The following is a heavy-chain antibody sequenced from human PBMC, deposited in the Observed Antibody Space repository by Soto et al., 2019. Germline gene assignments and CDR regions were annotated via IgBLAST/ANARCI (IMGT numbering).Heavy chain of an antibody. CDR1: GYTFTSYG. D-gene: IGHD3-10*01. J-gene: IGHJ4*02. CDR3: ARDKAKDYYGSGSPYFDY. V-gene: IGHV1-18*01. Sequence: ASVKVSCKASGYTFTSYGISWVRQAPGQGLEWMGWISAYNGNTNYAQKLQGRVTMTTDTSTSTAYMELRSLRSDDTAVYYCARDKAKDYYGSGSPYFDYWGQGTLVTVSS. CDR2: ISAYNGNT.